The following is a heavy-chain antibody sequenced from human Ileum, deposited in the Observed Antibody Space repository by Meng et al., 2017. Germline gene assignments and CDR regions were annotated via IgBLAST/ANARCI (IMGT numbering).Heavy chain of an antibody. D-gene: IGHD3-16*01. CDR2: IYPGDSQT. V-gene: IGHV5-51*01. Sequence: GESLKISCKGSGYTFTSSWIAWVRQMPGKGLEWMGIIYPGDSQTIYSPSFQGQITISVDRSISTAYLQWSSLKASDTVTYYCARHDKTVTNRGNFDYWGQGTLVTVSS. J-gene: IGHJ4*02. CDR1: GYTFTSSW. CDR3: ARHDKTVTNRGNFDY.